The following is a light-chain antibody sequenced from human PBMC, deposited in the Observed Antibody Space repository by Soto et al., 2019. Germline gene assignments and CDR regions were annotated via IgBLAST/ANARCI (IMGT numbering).Light chain of an antibody. V-gene: IGKV1-5*01. Sequence: DIQMTQSPSTLSSSGGDRVTITGRASQSISRWLAWYQQKPGNAPKLLIHDDTSLESGVPSRFSGSGSGTEFTLPISSLQPDDFATYYCQQYSSYWTFAQGTKVDI. CDR3: QQYSSYWT. CDR2: DDT. CDR1: QSISRW. J-gene: IGKJ1*01.